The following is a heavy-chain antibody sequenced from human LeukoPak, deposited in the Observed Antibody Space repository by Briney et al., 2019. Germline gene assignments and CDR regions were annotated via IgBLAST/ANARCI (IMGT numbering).Heavy chain of an antibody. CDR3: ARGCLRYCSSTSCYPVRWFDP. CDR1: GGSFSGYY. V-gene: IGHV4-34*01. CDR2: INHSGST. J-gene: IGHJ5*02. Sequence: PSETLSLTCAVYGGSFSGYYWGWIRQPPGKGLEWIGEINHSGSTNYNPSLKSRVTISVDTSKNQFSLKLSSVTAADTAVYYCARGCLRYCSSTSCYPVRWFDPWGQGTLVTVSS. D-gene: IGHD2-2*01.